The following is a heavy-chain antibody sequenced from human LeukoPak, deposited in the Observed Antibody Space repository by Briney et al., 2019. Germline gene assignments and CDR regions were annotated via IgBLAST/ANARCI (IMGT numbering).Heavy chain of an antibody. CDR3: ARVGAAPGHFDY. V-gene: IGHV1-18*01. D-gene: IGHD6-13*01. J-gene: IGHJ4*02. CDR2: ISTYSGNT. CDR1: GYSFAGYG. Sequence: ASVKVSCKASGYSFAGYGISWVRQAPGQGLEWIGWISTYSGNTNYAHNLQGRITVTTETSTSTAYMELRSLRSDDTAVYYCARVGAAPGHFDYWGPGTQLTVSS.